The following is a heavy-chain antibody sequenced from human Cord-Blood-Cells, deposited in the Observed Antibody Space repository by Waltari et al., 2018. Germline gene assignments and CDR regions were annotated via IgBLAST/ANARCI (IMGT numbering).Heavy chain of an antibody. CDR2: IIPILGIA. D-gene: IGHD4-17*01. CDR1: GGTFSTYT. V-gene: IGHV1-69*02. J-gene: IGHJ3*02. CDR3: AKQNGDYDAFDI. Sequence: QVQLVQSGAEVKKPGSSVKLSCKASGGTFSTYTSSWVRQAPGQGLEWMGRIIPILGIANDAQKFQGRVTITADKSTSTAYMELSRLRSEDTAVYYCAKQNGDYDAFDIWGQGTMVTVSS.